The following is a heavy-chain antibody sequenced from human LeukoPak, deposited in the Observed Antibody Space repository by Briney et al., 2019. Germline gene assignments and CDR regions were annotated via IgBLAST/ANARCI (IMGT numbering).Heavy chain of an antibody. CDR2: IIPIFGTA. V-gene: IGHV1-69*13. CDR1: GGTFSSHA. Sequence: SVKVSCKASGGTFSSHAISWVRQAPGQGLEWMGGIIPIFGTANYAQKFQGRGTITADESTSTAYMELSSLRSEDTAVYYCAREAESGYSYGHFDYWGQGTLVTVSS. D-gene: IGHD5-18*01. J-gene: IGHJ4*02. CDR3: AREAESGYSYGHFDY.